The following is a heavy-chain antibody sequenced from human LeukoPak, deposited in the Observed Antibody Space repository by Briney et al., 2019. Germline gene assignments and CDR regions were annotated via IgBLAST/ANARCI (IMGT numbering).Heavy chain of an antibody. D-gene: IGHD6-19*01. CDR2: TSGTEDST. Sequence: PGGSLRLSCAASGATLHSFAMSWGRQAPGKGLEWLAVTSGTEDSTHYADSVRGRFIISTDSSKKSLYLQMNSLRAEDTAVYYCTKDLMTGFSSGWYFGYWGLGTLVTVSS. J-gene: IGHJ4*02. V-gene: IGHV3-23*01. CDR1: GATLHSFA. CDR3: TKDLMTGFSSGWYFGY.